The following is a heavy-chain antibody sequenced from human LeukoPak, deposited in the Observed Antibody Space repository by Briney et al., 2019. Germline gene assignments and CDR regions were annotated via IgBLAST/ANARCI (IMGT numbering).Heavy chain of an antibody. CDR3: AKVRSLYGDYVD. V-gene: IGHV3-9*01. CDR2: ISWNSGSI. D-gene: IGHD4-17*01. J-gene: IGHJ4*02. Sequence: PGGSLRLSCAASGFTFDDYAMHWVRQAPGKGLEWVSGISWNSGSIGYADSVRGRFTISRDNAKNSLYLQMNRLRAEDTAVYYCAKVRSLYGDYVDWGQGTLVTVSS. CDR1: GFTFDDYA.